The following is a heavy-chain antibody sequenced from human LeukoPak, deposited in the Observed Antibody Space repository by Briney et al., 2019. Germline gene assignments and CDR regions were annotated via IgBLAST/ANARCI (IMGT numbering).Heavy chain of an antibody. D-gene: IGHD5-18*01. CDR2: ISGSGGST. CDR3: AKDRGYSYGPPDY. V-gene: IGHV3-23*01. Sequence: GGSLRLSCAVSGFTFSSYGMSWVRQAPGKGLEWVSAISGSGGSTYYADSVKGRFTISRDNSKNTLYLQMNSLRAEDTAVYYCAKDRGYSYGPPDYWGQGTLVTVSS. J-gene: IGHJ4*02. CDR1: GFTFSSYG.